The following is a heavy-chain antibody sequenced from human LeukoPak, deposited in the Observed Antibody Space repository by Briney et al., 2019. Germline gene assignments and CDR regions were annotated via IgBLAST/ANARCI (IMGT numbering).Heavy chain of an antibody. CDR1: GFSFSGYW. V-gene: IGHV3-74*01. J-gene: IGHJ5*02. CDR2: IKSDGTTT. Sequence: GGSLRLSCAASGFSFSGYWMHWVRQAPGKRLVWVSRIKSDGTTTSYADSVKGRFTISRDNAKNTLYLQMNSLRVEDTAVYYCARSDWFDPWGQGTLVTVSS. CDR3: ARSDWFDP.